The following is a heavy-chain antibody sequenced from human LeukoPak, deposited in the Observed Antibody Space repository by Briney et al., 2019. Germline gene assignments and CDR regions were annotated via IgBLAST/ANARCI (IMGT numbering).Heavy chain of an antibody. CDR1: GFTFSSDA. CDR2: MSGSVGSP. V-gene: IGHV3-23*01. Sequence: GGSLRLSCAASGFTFSSDAMSWGRQAPGKGLEWVSAMSGSVGSPYYADSVKGRFTISRDNSKNTLYMEMNSLSAEETAVSYCAKDTGIAARREGDYWGQGALVTVSS. CDR3: AKDTGIAARREGDY. J-gene: IGHJ4*02. D-gene: IGHD6-6*01.